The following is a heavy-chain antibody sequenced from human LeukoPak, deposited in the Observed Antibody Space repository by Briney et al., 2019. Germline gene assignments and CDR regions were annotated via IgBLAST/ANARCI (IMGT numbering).Heavy chain of an antibody. CDR2: IYYSGST. J-gene: IGHJ5*02. Sequence: SETLSLTCTVSGGSISSYYWSWIRQPPGKGLEWIGYIYYSGSTYYNPSLKSRVTISVDTSKNQFSLKLSSVTAADTAVYYCARGLWGGPIVVVPAAPENWFDPWGQGTLVTVSS. V-gene: IGHV4-59*12. D-gene: IGHD2-2*01. CDR3: ARGLWGGPIVVVPAAPENWFDP. CDR1: GGSISSYY.